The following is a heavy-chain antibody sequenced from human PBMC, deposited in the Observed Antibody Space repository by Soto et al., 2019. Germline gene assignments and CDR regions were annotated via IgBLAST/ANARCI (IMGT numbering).Heavy chain of an antibody. CDR2: ISGSGGST. D-gene: IGHD6-6*01. CDR1: GFTFSSYA. CDR3: AKQRRPKGAARPSGYFDY. V-gene: IGHV3-23*01. J-gene: IGHJ4*02. Sequence: EVQLLESGGGLVQPGGSLRLSCAASGFTFSSYAMSWVRQAPGKGLEWVSAISGSGGSTYYADSVKGRFTISRDNSKNTLYLQMNSLRAEDTAVYYCAKQRRPKGAARPSGYFDYWGQGTLVTVSS.